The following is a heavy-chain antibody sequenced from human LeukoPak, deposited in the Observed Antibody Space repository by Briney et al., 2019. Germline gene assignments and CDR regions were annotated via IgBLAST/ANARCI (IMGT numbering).Heavy chain of an antibody. CDR3: AVSAAGLFDP. V-gene: IGHV4-34*08. Sequence: GSLRLSCVASGISFSIYWMSWVRQPPGKGLEWLGEINHSGSTNYNPSLKSRVTISVDTSKNQFSLRLSSVTAADAAVYYCAVSAAGLFDPWGQGTLVTVSS. CDR2: INHSGST. J-gene: IGHJ5*02. D-gene: IGHD6-13*01. CDR1: GISFSIYW.